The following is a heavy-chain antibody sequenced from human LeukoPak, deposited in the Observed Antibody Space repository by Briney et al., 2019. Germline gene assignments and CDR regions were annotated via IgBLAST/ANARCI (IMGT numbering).Heavy chain of an antibody. V-gene: IGHV3-15*01. CDR1: GFTFSNAW. Sequence: PGGSLRLSCAASGFTFSNAWMSWVRQAPGKGLEWVGRIKSKTDGGTTDYAAPVKGRFTISRDDSKNTLYLQMNSLKTEDTAVYYCTTADYYDSSGYYYPDAFDIWGQGTMVTVSS. J-gene: IGHJ3*02. CDR3: TTADYYDSSGYYYPDAFDI. CDR2: IKSKTDGGTT. D-gene: IGHD3-22*01.